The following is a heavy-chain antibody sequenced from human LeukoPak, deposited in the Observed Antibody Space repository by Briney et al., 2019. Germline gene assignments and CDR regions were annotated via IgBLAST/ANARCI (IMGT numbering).Heavy chain of an antibody. CDR3: TQSNY. J-gene: IGHJ4*02. CDR2: IRSKADNYAT. V-gene: IGHV3-73*01. CDR1: GFTFSNVW. Sequence: GGSLRLSCAASGFTFSNVWMSWVRQASGKGLEWVGRIRSKADNYATAYAASVQGRCTISRDDSKSTAYLQLNSLKTEDTAVYYCTQSNYWGQGALVTVSS.